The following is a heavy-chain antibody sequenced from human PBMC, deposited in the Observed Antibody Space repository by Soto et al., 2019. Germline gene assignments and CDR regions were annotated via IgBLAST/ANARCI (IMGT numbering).Heavy chain of an antibody. D-gene: IGHD6-6*01. CDR1: SGSLSGYY. Sequence: LSLTCSLYSGSLSGYYWSWIRQPPGKGLEWIGEISPSGTTNYSPSLKSRVSISVDTSKNQFSLNLTSLTAADTAVYYCARAPKVSGSAQTRPDFWGQGSLVTVSS. V-gene: IGHV4-34*01. J-gene: IGHJ4*02. CDR3: ARAPKVSGSAQTRPDF. CDR2: ISPSGTT.